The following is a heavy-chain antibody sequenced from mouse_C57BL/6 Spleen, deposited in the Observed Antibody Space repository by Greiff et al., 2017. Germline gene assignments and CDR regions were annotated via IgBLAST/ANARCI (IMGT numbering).Heavy chain of an antibody. V-gene: IGHV1-85*01. J-gene: IGHJ2*01. CDR2: IYPRDGST. D-gene: IGHD2-3*01. Sequence: QVQLQQSGPELVKPGASVKLSCKASGYTFTSYDINWVKQRPGQGLEWIGWIYPRDGSTKYNEKFKGKATLTVDTSSSTAYMELHSLTSEDSAVYFCARSGDGYYGGYFDYWGQGTTLTVSS. CDR1: GYTFTSYD. CDR3: ARSGDGYYGGYFDY.